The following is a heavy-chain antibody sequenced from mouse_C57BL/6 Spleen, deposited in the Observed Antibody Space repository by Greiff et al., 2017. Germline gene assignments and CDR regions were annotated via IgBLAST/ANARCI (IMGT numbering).Heavy chain of an antibody. CDR2: IYPRSGNT. Sequence: QVQLKESGAELARPGASVKLSCKASGYTFTSYGISWVKQRTGQGLEWIGEIYPRSGNTYYNEKFKGKATLTADKSSSTAYMELRSLTSEDSAVYFCAVPNWDAEAWFAYWGQGTLVTVSA. CDR3: AVPNWDAEAWFAY. CDR1: GYTFTSYG. D-gene: IGHD4-1*02. J-gene: IGHJ3*01. V-gene: IGHV1-81*01.